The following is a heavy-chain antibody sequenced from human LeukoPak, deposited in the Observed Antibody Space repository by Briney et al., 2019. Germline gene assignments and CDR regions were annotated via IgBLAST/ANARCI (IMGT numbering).Heavy chain of an antibody. V-gene: IGHV4-31*02. CDR3: ARTTDSQNWFDP. CDR1: GXSISSGGSF. D-gene: IGHD1-1*01. CDR2: ISYTGIT. Sequence: SETLSLTCSVSGXSISSGGSFWSWIRHRPGKGLEWIGYISYTGITFYNPSLKSRLTISVDTSKNQFSLKLSSVTAADTAVYYCARTTDSQNWFDPWGQGTLVTVSS. J-gene: IGHJ5*02.